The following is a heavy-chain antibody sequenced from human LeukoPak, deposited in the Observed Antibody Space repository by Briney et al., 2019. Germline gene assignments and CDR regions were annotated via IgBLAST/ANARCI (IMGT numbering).Heavy chain of an antibody. V-gene: IGHV3-53*01. J-gene: IGHJ4*02. CDR3: AGEDSSGYYLDY. Sequence: GGFLRLSCAASGFTVSSNYMSWVRQAPGKGLEWVSVIYSGGSTYYADSVKGRFTISRDNSKNTLYLQMISLRAEDTAVYYCAGEDSSGYYLDYWGQGTLVTVSS. CDR1: GFTVSSNY. CDR2: IYSGGST. D-gene: IGHD3-22*01.